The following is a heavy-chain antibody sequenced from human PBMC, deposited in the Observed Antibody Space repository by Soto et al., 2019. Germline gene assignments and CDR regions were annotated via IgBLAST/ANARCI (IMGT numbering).Heavy chain of an antibody. Sequence: VVQSGAEVKKPVSSVKVSCKASGGIFSSLTFSWVRQAPGQGLEWMGGILPLSGTPKYAQKFQGRLTITADESRTTTYMELSSLTSEDTAVYYCARVGSRDAYNYVLDYWGPGTLVTVSS. D-gene: IGHD1-1*01. CDR3: ARVGSRDAYNYVLDY. CDR2: ILPLSGTP. J-gene: IGHJ4*02. CDR1: GGIFSSLT. V-gene: IGHV1-69*01.